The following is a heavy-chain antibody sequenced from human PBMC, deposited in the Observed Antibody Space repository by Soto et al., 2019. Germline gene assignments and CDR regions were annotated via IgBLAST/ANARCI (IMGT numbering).Heavy chain of an antibody. D-gene: IGHD1-26*01. J-gene: IGHJ5*02. Sequence: QLQLQESGPRLVKPSETLSLTCTVSGGSITSSSYFWGWIRQPPGKGLEWIGSIYYSGNTYYNPSLKSRVTIPVDPSKNQFSLRLNSLTAADAATYYCASHSWYLGDNLFDPWGQGTLVTVSS. CDR3: ASHSWYLGDNLFDP. CDR2: IYYSGNT. V-gene: IGHV4-39*01. CDR1: GGSITSSSYF.